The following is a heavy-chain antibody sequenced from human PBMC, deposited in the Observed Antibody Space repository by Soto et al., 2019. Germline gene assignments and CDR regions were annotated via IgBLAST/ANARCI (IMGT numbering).Heavy chain of an antibody. D-gene: IGHD6-13*01. CDR1: GGSISGYY. Sequence: QVQLQESGPGLVKPSETLSLTCTVSGGSISGYYWSWIRQPPGKGLEWIGYIYYTGSTNYNPSLKSRVTISVDTSKNQFSLKLSSVTAADTAVYYCARRGAPAGKTIFDSWGQGTLVTVSS. CDR3: ARRGAPAGKTIFDS. V-gene: IGHV4-59*08. CDR2: IYYTGST. J-gene: IGHJ4*02.